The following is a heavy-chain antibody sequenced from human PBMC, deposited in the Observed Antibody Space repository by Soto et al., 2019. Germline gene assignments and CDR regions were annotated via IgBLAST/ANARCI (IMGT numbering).Heavy chain of an antibody. Sequence: QVQLVQSGAEVKKPGASVKVSCKASGYTFTGYHMHWVRQAPGQGLEWMGWINPISGGTNSAQKFQGWVTMTRDTSISTAYMELSRLKSDDTAVYYCAREAELVAYSSSWLFDYWGQGTLVTVSS. D-gene: IGHD6-13*01. CDR1: GYTFTGYH. CDR2: INPISGGT. CDR3: AREAELVAYSSSWLFDY. J-gene: IGHJ4*02. V-gene: IGHV1-2*04.